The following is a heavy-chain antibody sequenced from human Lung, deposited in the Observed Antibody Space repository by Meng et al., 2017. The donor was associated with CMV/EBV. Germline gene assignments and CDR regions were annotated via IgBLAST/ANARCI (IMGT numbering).Heavy chain of an antibody. Sequence: QVELVQSGSKLKKPWASVKVSCKAFGYTFSTYTINWVPQAHGRGLEWMGWISTNTGTPTYTQGFTGRFVFSLDTSVSTAYLQISSLKAEDTAVYYCARGGNFDPWGQGTLVTVSS. CDR2: ISTNTGTP. CDR1: GYTFSTYT. CDR3: ARGGNFDP. D-gene: IGHD2/OR15-2a*01. V-gene: IGHV7-4-1*02. J-gene: IGHJ5*02.